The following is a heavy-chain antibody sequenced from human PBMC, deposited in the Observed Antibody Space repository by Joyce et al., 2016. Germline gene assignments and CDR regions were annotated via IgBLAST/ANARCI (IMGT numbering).Heavy chain of an antibody. CDR1: GYTFTNFD. CDR2: MNPNSGNT. J-gene: IGHJ4*02. Sequence: QVQLVQSGAEVKQPGASVKVSCKASGYTFTNFDINWVRQAPGQGLEWLGWMNPNSGNTGYAQNFQGRVTMTRDTSISTAYMELSSLRSEDTAVYFCARNKYGTGDFDFWGQGTPVTVSS. D-gene: IGHD7-27*01. V-gene: IGHV1-8*01. CDR3: ARNKYGTGDFDF.